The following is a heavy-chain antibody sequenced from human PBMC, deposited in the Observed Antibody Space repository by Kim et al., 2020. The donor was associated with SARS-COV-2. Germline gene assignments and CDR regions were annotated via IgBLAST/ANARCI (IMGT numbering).Heavy chain of an antibody. CDR2: IYYSGST. J-gene: IGHJ6*02. CDR1: GGSISSSSYY. Sequence: SETLSLTCTVSGGSISSSSYYWGWIRQPPGKGLEWIGSIYYSGSTYYNPSLKSRVTISVDTSKNQFSLKLSSVTAADTAVYYCARDPVVVITDYYYGMDVWGQGTTVTVSS. V-gene: IGHV4-39*07. CDR3: ARDPVVVITDYYYGMDV. D-gene: IGHD3-22*01.